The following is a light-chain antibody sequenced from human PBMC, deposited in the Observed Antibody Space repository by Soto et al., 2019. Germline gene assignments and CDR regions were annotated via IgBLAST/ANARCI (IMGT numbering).Light chain of an antibody. CDR2: GAS. Sequence: DIQMTQSPSSLSASVGDRVTITCRAGQSITSYLNWYQQKQGKAPKLLIYGASTLQSGVPSRFSGSGSGTDFTLTISSMQPEDFATYYCQQSDSTPITFGQGTRLEIK. CDR1: QSITSY. J-gene: IGKJ5*01. V-gene: IGKV1-39*01. CDR3: QQSDSTPIT.